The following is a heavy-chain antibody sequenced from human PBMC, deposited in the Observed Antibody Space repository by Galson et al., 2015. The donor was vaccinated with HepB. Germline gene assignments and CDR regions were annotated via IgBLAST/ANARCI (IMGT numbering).Heavy chain of an antibody. J-gene: IGHJ4*02. Sequence: SLRLSCAASGFTFSYYAMAWVRQAPGKGLEWISAITPSGDNTYYAASMKGRFFISRDNSQNTLFLKMNSLRADDTAIYFCAKVFPEKTDGWYRQALYYFDSWGQGTRVTVSS. V-gene: IGHV3-23*01. CDR2: ITPSGDNT. D-gene: IGHD6-19*01. CDR1: GFTFSYYA. CDR3: AKVFPEKTDGWYRQALYYFDS.